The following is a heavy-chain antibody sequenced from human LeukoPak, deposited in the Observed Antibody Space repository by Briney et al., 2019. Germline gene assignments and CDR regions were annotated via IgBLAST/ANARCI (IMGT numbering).Heavy chain of an antibody. CDR1: GDSIGSYY. J-gene: IGHJ4*02. CDR3: ARSGSGWTGIDN. CDR2: ILISGST. Sequence: PSETLSLTCTVSGDSIGSYYWTWIRQPPGKGLEWIGNILISGSTNYTPSLKSRVTISVDTSKNQFSLRLRSVTAADTAVYYCARSGSGWTGIDNWGLGTLVTVSS. D-gene: IGHD6-19*01. V-gene: IGHV4-4*09.